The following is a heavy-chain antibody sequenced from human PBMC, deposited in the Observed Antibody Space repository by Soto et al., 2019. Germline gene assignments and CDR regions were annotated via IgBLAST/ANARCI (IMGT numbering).Heavy chain of an antibody. J-gene: IGHJ4*02. D-gene: IGHD3-22*01. CDR2: ISGSGGST. CDR1: GFTFSSYA. Sequence: PGGSLRLSCAASGFTFSSYAMSWVRQAPGKGLEWVSAISGSGGSTYYADSVKGRFTISRDNSKNTLYLQMNSLRAEDTAVYYCAKDQGGSWHYYDSSGYLLPGGYFDYWGQGTLVTVSS. CDR3: AKDQGGSWHYYDSSGYLLPGGYFDY. V-gene: IGHV3-23*01.